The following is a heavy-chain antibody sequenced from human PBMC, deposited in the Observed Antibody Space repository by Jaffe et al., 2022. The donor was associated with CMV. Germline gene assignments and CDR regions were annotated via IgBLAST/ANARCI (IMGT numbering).Heavy chain of an antibody. V-gene: IGHV4-39*01. CDR3: ARLNVGYDSSGYYRWFDP. D-gene: IGHD3-22*01. CDR1: GGSISSSSYY. Sequence: QLQLQESGPGLVKPSETLSLTCTVSGGSISSSSYYWGWIRQPPGKGLEWIGSIYYSGSTYYNPSLKSRVTISVDTSKNQFSLKLSSVTAADTAVYYCARLNVGYDSSGYYRWFDPWGQGTLVTVSS. CDR2: IYYSGST. J-gene: IGHJ5*02.